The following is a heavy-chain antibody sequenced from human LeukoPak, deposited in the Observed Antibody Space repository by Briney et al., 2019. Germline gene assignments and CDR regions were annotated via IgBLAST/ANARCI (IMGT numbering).Heavy chain of an antibody. V-gene: IGHV3-30*18. J-gene: IGHJ4*02. Sequence: GGSPRLSCAASGFTFSNYGMHWVRQAPGKGLEWVAVISYDGSNKDYADSVKGRFTISRDNSKNTLYVQMNSLTPEDTAVYYCAKDLEGTGAASFDYWGQGILVTVSS. D-gene: IGHD3/OR15-3a*01. CDR2: ISYDGSNK. CDR3: AKDLEGTGAASFDY. CDR1: GFTFSNYG.